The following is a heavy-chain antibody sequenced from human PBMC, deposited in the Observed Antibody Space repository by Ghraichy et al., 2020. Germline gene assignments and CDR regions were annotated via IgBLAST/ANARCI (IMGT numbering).Heavy chain of an antibody. CDR1: GFTFSGDW. D-gene: IGHD1-14*01. Sequence: GGSLRLSCAASGFTFSGDWMHWFRQASGKGPVWVSRINSDGSVINYAESVRGRFTISRDNAKNTLYLQMNRLRAEDTAVYYCVRDALGPPDDWGKGARVT. CDR2: INSDGSVI. J-gene: IGHJ4*02. CDR3: VRDALGPPDD. V-gene: IGHV3-74*01.